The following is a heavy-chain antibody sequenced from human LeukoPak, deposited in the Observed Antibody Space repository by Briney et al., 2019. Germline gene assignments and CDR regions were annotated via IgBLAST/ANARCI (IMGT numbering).Heavy chain of an antibody. V-gene: IGHV4-59*01. J-gene: IGHJ4*02. CDR2: ISYSGST. CDR3: ASGGRAAAGTLDY. CDR1: GGSINNYY. D-gene: IGHD6-13*01. Sequence: SETLSLTCTVSGGSINNYYWSWIRQPPGKGLEWIGYISYSGSTNYNPSLKSRVTISVDTSKIQFSLKLSSVTAADTAVYYCASGGRAAAGTLDYWGQGTLVTVSS.